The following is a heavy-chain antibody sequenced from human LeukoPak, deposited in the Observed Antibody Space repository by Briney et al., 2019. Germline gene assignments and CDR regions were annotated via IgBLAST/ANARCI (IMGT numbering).Heavy chain of an antibody. CDR3: TRDADGDYEVVDY. CDR2: IRSKAYGGTT. CDR1: GLIVSSNY. J-gene: IGHJ4*02. Sequence: GGSLRLSCAASGLIVSSNYMTWVRQAPGKGLEWVGFIRSKAYGGTTEYAASVKGRFTISRDDSKSIAYLQMNSLKTEDTAVYYCTRDADGDYEVVDYWGQGTLVIVSS. V-gene: IGHV3-49*04. D-gene: IGHD4-17*01.